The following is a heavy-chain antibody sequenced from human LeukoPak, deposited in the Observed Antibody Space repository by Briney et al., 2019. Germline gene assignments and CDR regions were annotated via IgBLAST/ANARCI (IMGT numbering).Heavy chain of an antibody. J-gene: IGHJ4*02. CDR2: IIPIFGTA. CDR3: ARGRPLGYCSGSSCYTEIFDY. V-gene: IGHV1-69*13. D-gene: IGHD2-15*01. CDR1: GGTFSSYA. Sequence: ASVKVSCKASGGTFSSYAISWVRQAPGQGLEWMGGIIPIFGTANYAQKFQGRVTITADESTSTAYMELSSLRSEDAAVYYCARGRPLGYCSGSSCYTEIFDYWGQGTLVTVSS.